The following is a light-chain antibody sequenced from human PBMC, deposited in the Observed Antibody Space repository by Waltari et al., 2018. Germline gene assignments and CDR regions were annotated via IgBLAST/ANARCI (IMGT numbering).Light chain of an antibody. J-gene: IGLJ2*01. Sequence: QSALTQPPSASGSPGQSVTISRPGASSDVGGYHYVSCYQQHPGKAPKLMLYEVHKRPTGGPDRCTGSKSGYTASLTVAGLQVDDEADYYCSSYAGSKNWIFGGGTKLTVL. CDR3: SSYAGSKNWI. CDR2: EVH. CDR1: SSDVGGYHY. V-gene: IGLV2-8*01.